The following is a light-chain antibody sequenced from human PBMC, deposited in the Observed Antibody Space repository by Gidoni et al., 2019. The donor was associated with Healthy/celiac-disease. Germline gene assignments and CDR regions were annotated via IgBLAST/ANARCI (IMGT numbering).Light chain of an antibody. Sequence: QSALTQPPSASGSPGQSVTISCTGTSSDVSGYNYVSWYQQHPGKAPKLMIYEVSKRPSGVPDRFFGSKSGNTASLTVSGLQAEDEADYYCSSYAGSNNVVFGGGTKLTVL. CDR3: SSYAGSNNVV. CDR2: EVS. CDR1: SSDVSGYNY. J-gene: IGLJ2*01. V-gene: IGLV2-8*01.